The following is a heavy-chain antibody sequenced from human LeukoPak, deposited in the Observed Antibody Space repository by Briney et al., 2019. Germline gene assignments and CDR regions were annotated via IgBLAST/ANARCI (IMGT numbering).Heavy chain of an antibody. Sequence: GGSLRLSCAVSGFMFSSNWMRWVRRAPGKGLEWVANIKEDGTETYYVDSVKGRFTISRDNAKNSLYLQMNSPRVEDTAVYYCAKEGRSLQTYWGQGTLVTVSS. CDR1: GFMFSSNW. CDR3: AKEGRSLQTY. D-gene: IGHD5-24*01. V-gene: IGHV3-7*03. J-gene: IGHJ4*02. CDR2: IKEDGTET.